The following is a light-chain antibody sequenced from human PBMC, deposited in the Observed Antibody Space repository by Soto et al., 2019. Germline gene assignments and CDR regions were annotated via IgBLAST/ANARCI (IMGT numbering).Light chain of an antibody. CDR1: QSVSSEK. V-gene: IGKV3-20*01. CDR3: QQYGSSIRT. J-gene: IGKJ4*01. Sequence: EIVLTQSPGTLSLSPGERASLSCRASQSVSSEKLAWYQQKPGQAHRLLIFGASGRATGIPERFSGSGSGTDFSLTISRLEPEDSAVYYCQQYGSSIRTFGGGTKVDIX. CDR2: GAS.